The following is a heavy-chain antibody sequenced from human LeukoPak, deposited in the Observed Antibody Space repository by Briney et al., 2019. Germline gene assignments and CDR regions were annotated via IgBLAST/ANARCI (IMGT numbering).Heavy chain of an antibody. J-gene: IGHJ4*02. V-gene: IGHV3-23*01. CDR3: ARLYDILTGAFDY. D-gene: IGHD3-9*01. CDR2: ISGSGART. CDR1: GFTFSNYV. Sequence: GGSLRLSCAASGFTFSNYVMNWVRQAPGKGLEWVSGISGSGARTYYADSVKGRFTISRDNSKNTLYLQMSSLRAEDTAIYYCARLYDILTGAFDYWGQGTLVTVSS.